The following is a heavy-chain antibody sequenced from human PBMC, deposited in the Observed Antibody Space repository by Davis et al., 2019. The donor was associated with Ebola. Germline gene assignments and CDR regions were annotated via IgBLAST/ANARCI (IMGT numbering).Heavy chain of an antibody. CDR3: TRDLKQPPPSYYYGMDV. Sequence: GGSLRLSCTASGFTFGDYAMSWVRQAPGKGLEWVGFIRSKAYGGKTQYAASVKGRFTISRDDSKSIAYLQMNSPKTEDTAVYYCTRDLKQPPPSYYYGMDVWGQGTTVTVSS. J-gene: IGHJ6*02. CDR1: GFTFGDYA. D-gene: IGHD6-13*01. CDR2: IRSKAYGGKT. V-gene: IGHV3-49*04.